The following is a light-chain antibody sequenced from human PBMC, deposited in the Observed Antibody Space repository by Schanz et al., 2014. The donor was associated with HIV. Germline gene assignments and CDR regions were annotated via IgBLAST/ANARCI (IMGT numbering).Light chain of an antibody. CDR2: DVS. Sequence: QSALTQPASVSGTPGQSITISCTGSSSDVGGYNYVSWYQQHPDKAPKLMIYDVSDRPSGVSNRFSGSKSGNTASLTISGLQAEDEADYCCSSYTSSRTWVFGGGTKLTVL. CDR1: SSDVGGYNY. V-gene: IGLV2-14*03. J-gene: IGLJ3*02. CDR3: SSYTSSRTWV.